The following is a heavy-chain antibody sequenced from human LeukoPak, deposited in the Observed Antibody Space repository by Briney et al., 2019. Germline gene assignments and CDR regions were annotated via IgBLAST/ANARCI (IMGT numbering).Heavy chain of an antibody. Sequence: PSETLSHTCTVSGGSVSSGSYYWSWIRQPPGKGLEWIGYSYYSGSTNYNPSLKSRVTISVDTSKNQFSLKLSSVTAADTAVYYCARSLVKGYCSGGSCYGDDYWGQGTLVTVSS. V-gene: IGHV4-61*01. D-gene: IGHD2-15*01. CDR3: ARSLVKGYCSGGSCYGDDY. J-gene: IGHJ4*02. CDR1: GGSVSSGSYY. CDR2: SYYSGST.